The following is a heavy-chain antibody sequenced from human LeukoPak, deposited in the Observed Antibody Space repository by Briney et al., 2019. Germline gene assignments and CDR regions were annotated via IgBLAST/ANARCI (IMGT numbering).Heavy chain of an antibody. Sequence: PGGSLRLSCAASEFSVGSNYMTWVRQAPGKGLEWVSLIYSGGSTYYADSVKGRFTISRDNAKNSLYLQMNSLRAEDTALYYCARDWPPYYDFWSGYYYYYMDVWGKGTTVTVSS. CDR2: IYSGGST. CDR1: EFSVGSNY. V-gene: IGHV3-66*01. CDR3: ARDWPPYYDFWSGYYYYYMDV. J-gene: IGHJ6*03. D-gene: IGHD3-3*01.